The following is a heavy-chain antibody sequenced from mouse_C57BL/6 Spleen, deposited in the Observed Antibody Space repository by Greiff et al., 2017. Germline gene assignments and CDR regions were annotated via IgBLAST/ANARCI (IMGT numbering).Heavy chain of an antibody. D-gene: IGHD2-4*01. CDR3: VREGGFYDYAYFDY. Sequence: EAGGGLVQPKGSLKLSCAASGFTFNTYAMHWVRQAPGKGLEWVARIRSKSSNYATYYADSVKDRFTISRDDSQSMLYLQMNNLKTEDTAMYYCVREGGFYDYAYFDYWGQGTTLTVSS. CDR2: IRSKSSNYAT. V-gene: IGHV10-3*01. CDR1: GFTFNTYA. J-gene: IGHJ2*01.